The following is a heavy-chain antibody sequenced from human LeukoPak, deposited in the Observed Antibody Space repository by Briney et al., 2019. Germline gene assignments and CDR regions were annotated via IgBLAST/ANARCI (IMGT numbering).Heavy chain of an antibody. CDR2: INHSGST. CDR3: ARGGAHYDFWSGYSVRYYYYMDV. Sequence: SETLSLTCAVYGGSFSGYYWSWIRQPPGKGLEWIGEINHSGSTNYNPSLKSRVTISVDTSKNQFSLKLSSVTAADTAVYYCARGGAHYDFWSGYSVRYYYYMDVCGKGTTVTVSS. CDR1: GGSFSGYY. D-gene: IGHD3-3*01. J-gene: IGHJ6*03. V-gene: IGHV4-34*01.